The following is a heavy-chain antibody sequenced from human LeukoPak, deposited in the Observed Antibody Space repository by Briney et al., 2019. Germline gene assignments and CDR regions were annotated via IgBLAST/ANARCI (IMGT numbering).Heavy chain of an antibody. CDR3: ARDAYYYGSGTFDP. J-gene: IGHJ5*02. Sequence: SSETLSLTCTVSGGSISSYYWSWIRQPPGKGLEWIGYIYYSGSTYYNPSLKSRVTISVDTSKNQFSLKLSSVTAADTAVYYCARDAYYYGSGTFDPWGQGTLVTVSS. CDR1: GGSISSYY. CDR2: IYYSGST. D-gene: IGHD3-10*01. V-gene: IGHV4-59*12.